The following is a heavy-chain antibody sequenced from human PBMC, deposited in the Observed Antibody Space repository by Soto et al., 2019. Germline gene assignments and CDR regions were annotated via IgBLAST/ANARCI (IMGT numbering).Heavy chain of an antibody. V-gene: IGHV3-23*01. CDR1: GFSFSSYA. J-gene: IGHJ4*02. Sequence: RGSLRLSCASSGFSFSSYAMSWVRQAPGKGLEWVSSISGHGGNIYYADAVQGRFTTSRDTSKNTPYLQMNSPRAGETAVNHCAKAVDGVGVGWELFDYWGQGTLVTVS. CDR2: ISGHGGNI. CDR3: AKAVDGVGVGWELFDY. D-gene: IGHD3-3*01.